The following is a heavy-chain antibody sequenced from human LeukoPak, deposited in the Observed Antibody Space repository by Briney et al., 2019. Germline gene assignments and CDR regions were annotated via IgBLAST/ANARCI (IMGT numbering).Heavy chain of an antibody. CDR1: GGSISTYY. CDR3: ARIYSSSWFLNWFDP. Sequence: SETLSLTCTVSGGSISTYYWSWIRQPPGKGLEWIGYIYYTGSTSYNPSLKSRVTMSLDASKNQFSLELNSVTPADTAVYYCARIYSSSWFLNWFDPWGQGTLVTVSS. V-gene: IGHV4-59*01. CDR2: IYYTGST. D-gene: IGHD6-13*01. J-gene: IGHJ5*02.